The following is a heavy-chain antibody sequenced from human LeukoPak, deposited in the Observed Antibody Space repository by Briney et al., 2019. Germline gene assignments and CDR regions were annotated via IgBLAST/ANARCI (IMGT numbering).Heavy chain of an antibody. V-gene: IGHV4-4*07. CDR3: TRSEVGATRNYYYYYMDV. D-gene: IGHD1-26*01. CDR2: IYTSGST. Sequence: SEPLSLPCTVSGGSISSYYWSWIRQPAGKGLEWIGRIYTSGSTNYNPSLKSRVTMSVDTSKNQFSLKLSSVTAADTAVYYRTRSEVGATRNYYYYYMDVWGKGTTVTVSS. J-gene: IGHJ6*03. CDR1: GGSISSYY.